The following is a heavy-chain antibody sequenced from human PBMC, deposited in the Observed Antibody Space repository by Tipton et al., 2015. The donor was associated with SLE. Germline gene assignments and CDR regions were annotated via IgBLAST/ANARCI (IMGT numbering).Heavy chain of an antibody. D-gene: IGHD3-16*01. CDR1: GESFSGYY. J-gene: IGHJ4*02. CDR3: ARAIGANYFNF. V-gene: IGHV4-34*01. Sequence: TLSLTCAVYGESFSGYYWSWIRQPPGKGLERIGEISPSVSTNYNPSLKSRVTISVDTSKIQFSLRLTSVTAADTAVYYCARAIGANYFNFWGQGTLATVSS. CDR2: ISPSVST.